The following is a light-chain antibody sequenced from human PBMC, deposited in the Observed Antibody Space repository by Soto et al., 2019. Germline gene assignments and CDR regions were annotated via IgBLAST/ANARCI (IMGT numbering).Light chain of an antibody. CDR3: SSYTTGSTLYV. V-gene: IGLV2-14*01. J-gene: IGLJ1*01. Sequence: QSALTQPASVSGSPGQSITISCTGSSNDIGAYTYVSLYQQYPGKAPKLIIFEVSNRPSGVSNRFSGSKSGNTASLTIAGLQADDEADYHCSSYTTGSTLYVFGGGTKVTVL. CDR1: SNDIGAYTY. CDR2: EVS.